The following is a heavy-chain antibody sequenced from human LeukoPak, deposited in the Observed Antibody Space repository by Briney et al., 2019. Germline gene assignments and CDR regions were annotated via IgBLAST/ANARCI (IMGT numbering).Heavy chain of an antibody. J-gene: IGHJ6*03. CDR2: FDPEDGET. CDR1: GYTLSELS. D-gene: IGHD4-17*01. CDR3: ARGGDGDYDYSEDYYYYMDV. Sequence: ASVKVSCKVSGYTLSELSIGWVRQAPGKGLEWMGRFDPEDGETIYTQRFQGRVTMTEDTSTDTAYMELSRLRSDDTAVYYCARGGDGDYDYSEDYYYYMDVWGKGTTVTVSS. V-gene: IGHV1-24*01.